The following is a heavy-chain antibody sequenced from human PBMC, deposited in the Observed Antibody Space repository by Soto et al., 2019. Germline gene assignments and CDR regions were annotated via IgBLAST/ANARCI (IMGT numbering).Heavy chain of an antibody. CDR3: AKDSSGFPFDY. V-gene: IGHV3-23*01. J-gene: IGHJ4*02. CDR1: GFTFSTYV. CDR2: ISGSGGST. D-gene: IGHD3-22*01. Sequence: EVQLLESGGGLVQPGGSLRLSCATSGFTFSTYVMNWVRQAPGKGLEWVSSISGSGGSTYYADSVKGRFTISRDNSKNTLDLQMNSLRAGDTAIYYCAKDSSGFPFDYWGQGTLVTVSS.